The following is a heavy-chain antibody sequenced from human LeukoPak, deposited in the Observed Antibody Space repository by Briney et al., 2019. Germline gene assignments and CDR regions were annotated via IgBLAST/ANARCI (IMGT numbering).Heavy chain of an antibody. Sequence: SETLSLTCTVSGGSISRGGDYWGWIRQPPGKGLEWIGSLSYSGSTYYNPSLNSRLTISQDTSNNQFSLTLSSVTAADTAIYYCARDKGHFDVDYWGQGILVTVSS. CDR3: ARDKGHFDVDY. CDR2: LSYSGST. CDR1: GGSISRGGDY. J-gene: IGHJ4*02. V-gene: IGHV4-39*07. D-gene: IGHD3-9*01.